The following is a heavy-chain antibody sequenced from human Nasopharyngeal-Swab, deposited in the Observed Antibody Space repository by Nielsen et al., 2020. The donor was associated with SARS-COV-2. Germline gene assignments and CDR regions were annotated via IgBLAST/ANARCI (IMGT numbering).Heavy chain of an antibody. V-gene: IGHV1-8*01. CDR1: GYTFTSYD. D-gene: IGHD1-26*01. J-gene: IGHJ6*02. CDR2: MNPNSGNT. Sequence: ASVKVSCKASGYTFTSYDINWVRQATGQGLEWMGWMNPNSGNTGYAQKFQGRVTMTRNTSISTAYMELSSLRSEDTAVYYCARTGYSGSYPYYYHYYGIDVWGQGTTVTVSS. CDR3: ARTGYSGSYPYYYHYYGIDV.